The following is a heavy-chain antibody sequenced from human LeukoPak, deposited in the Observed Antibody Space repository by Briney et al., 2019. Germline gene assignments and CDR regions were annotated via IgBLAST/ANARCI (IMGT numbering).Heavy chain of an antibody. CDR1: GFTFSSYW. D-gene: IGHD3-3*01. CDR3: ASPLPLSETILGVVGDTRGAFDI. J-gene: IGHJ3*02. CDR2: IKQDGSEK. Sequence: GGSLRLSCAASGFTFSSYWMSWVRQAPGKGLEWVANIKQDGSEKYFVDSVKGRFTISRDNAKNSLYLQMNSLRAEDTAVYYCASPLPLSETILGVVGDTRGAFDIWGQGTMVTVTS. V-gene: IGHV3-7*01.